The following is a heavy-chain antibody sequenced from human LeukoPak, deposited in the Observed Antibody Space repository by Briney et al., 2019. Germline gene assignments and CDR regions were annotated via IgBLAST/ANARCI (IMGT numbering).Heavy chain of an antibody. V-gene: IGHV4-39*07. CDR1: GGSISSSTYY. J-gene: IGHJ4*02. CDR3: ARETGSGSYYRRGGYFDY. Sequence: SETLSLTCTVSGGSISSSTYYWGWIRQPPGKGLEWIGSIYYSGSTYYNPSLKSRVTISVDTSKNQFSLKLSSVTAADTAVYYCARETGSGSYYRRGGYFDYWGQGTLVTVSS. CDR2: IYYSGST. D-gene: IGHD3-10*01.